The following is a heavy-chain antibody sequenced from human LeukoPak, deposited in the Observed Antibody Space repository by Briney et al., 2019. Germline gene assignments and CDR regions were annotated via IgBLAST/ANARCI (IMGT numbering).Heavy chain of an antibody. J-gene: IGHJ4*02. CDR1: RFTFSNYA. V-gene: IGHV3-30-3*01. D-gene: IGHD5-24*01. Sequence: GGSLRLSCAASRFTFSNYAMHWVRQAPGKGLEWVAVISYDGSNKYYADSVKGRFTISRDISKNTLYLQMNSLRAEDTAVYYCARDRTRDGYNQGRVFDYWGQGTLVTVSS. CDR3: ARDRTRDGYNQGRVFDY. CDR2: ISYDGSNK.